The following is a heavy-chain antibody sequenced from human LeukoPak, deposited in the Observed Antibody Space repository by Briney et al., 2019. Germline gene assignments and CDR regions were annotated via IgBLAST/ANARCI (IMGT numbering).Heavy chain of an antibody. D-gene: IGHD1-1*01. CDR1: GYTLNRYG. CDR2: ISAFNGNT. V-gene: IGHV1-18*01. Sequence: ASVKVSCKASGYTLNRYGISWVRQAPGLGLEWMGWISAFNGNTEYAQKFQGRVSLTTDTSTRTAYMELTSLTSDDTAVYYCARVTTANGFDYWGQGTLVTVSS. CDR3: ARVTTANGFDY. J-gene: IGHJ4*02.